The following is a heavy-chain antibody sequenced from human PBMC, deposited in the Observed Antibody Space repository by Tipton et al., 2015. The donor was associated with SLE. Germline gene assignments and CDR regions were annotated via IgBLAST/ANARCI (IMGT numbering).Heavy chain of an antibody. J-gene: IGHJ3*02. CDR1: GGSISSYY. CDR3: ARADVVLRLGPDHDAFDI. V-gene: IGHV4-59*01. Sequence: TLSLTCTVSGGSISSYYWSWIRQPPGKGLEWIGCIYYSGGTNYNPSPKSRVTISVDTSKNQFSLKLSSVTAADTAVYYCARADVVLRLGPDHDAFDIWGQGTMVTVSS. D-gene: IGHD2/OR15-2a*01. CDR2: IYYSGGT.